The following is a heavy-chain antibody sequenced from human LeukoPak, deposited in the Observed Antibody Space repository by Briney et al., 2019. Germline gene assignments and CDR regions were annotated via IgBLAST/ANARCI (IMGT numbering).Heavy chain of an antibody. V-gene: IGHV4-34*01. CDR3: ARSTDHINY. Sequence: TSETLSXTCAVYGGSFSGYYWSWIRQPPGKGLEWIGEINHSGSTNYNPSLKSRVTISVDTSKNQFSLKLSSVTAADTAVYYCARSTDHINYWGQGTLVTVSS. CDR1: GGSFSGYY. D-gene: IGHD1-14*01. CDR2: INHSGST. J-gene: IGHJ4*02.